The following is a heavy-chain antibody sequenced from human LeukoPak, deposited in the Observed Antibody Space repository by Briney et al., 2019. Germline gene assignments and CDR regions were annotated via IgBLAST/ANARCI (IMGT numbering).Heavy chain of an antibody. J-gene: IGHJ4*02. Sequence: GRSLRLSCAASGFTFSSYAMHWVRQAPGKGLEWVAVISYDGSNKYYADSVKGRFTISRDNAKNSLYLQMNSLRAEDMAVYYCARTNSVTAMLDYWGQGTLVTVSS. V-gene: IGHV3-30-3*01. CDR3: ARTNSVTAMLDY. D-gene: IGHD2-21*02. CDR2: ISYDGSNK. CDR1: GFTFSSYA.